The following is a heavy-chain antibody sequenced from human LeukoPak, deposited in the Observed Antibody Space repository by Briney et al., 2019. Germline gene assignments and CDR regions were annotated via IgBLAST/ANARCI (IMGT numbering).Heavy chain of an antibody. CDR1: GFTFSSYG. D-gene: IGHD1-26*01. CDR3: AKDRIIVIPGPYSWLDS. J-gene: IGHJ5*01. V-gene: IGHV3-30*02. CDR2: IRYDGSNK. Sequence: GGSLRLSCAASGFTFSSYGMHWVRQAPGKGLEWVTFIRYDGSNKYYADAVKGRFTISRDNSNNTLYLQMNSLRAEDTALYFCAKDRIIVIPGPYSWLDSWGQGALVTVSS.